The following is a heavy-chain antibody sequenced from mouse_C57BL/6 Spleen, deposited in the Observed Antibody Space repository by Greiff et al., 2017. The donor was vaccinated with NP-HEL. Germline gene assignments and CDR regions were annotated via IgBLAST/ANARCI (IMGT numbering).Heavy chain of an antibody. CDR2: ISSGSSTI. J-gene: IGHJ4*01. CDR1: GFTFSDYG. V-gene: IGHV5-17*01. D-gene: IGHD2-1*01. Sequence: EVKLMESGGGLVKPGGSLKLSCAASGFTFSDYGMHWVRQAPEKGLEWVAYISSGSSTIYYADTVKGRFTISRDNAKNTLFLQMTSLRSEDTAMYYCARRIYYGNYEGAMDYWGQGTSVTVSS. CDR3: ARRIYYGNYEGAMDY.